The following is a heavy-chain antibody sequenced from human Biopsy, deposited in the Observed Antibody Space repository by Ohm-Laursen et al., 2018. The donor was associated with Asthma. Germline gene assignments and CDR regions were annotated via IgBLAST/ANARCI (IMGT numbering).Heavy chain of an antibody. CDR2: IKHDGSEN. CDR3: ARTFHFWSPYHAEHYQL. Sequence: SLRLSCTASGFTFGDYWMSWVRQVPGRGPEWVANIKHDGSENNHVDSLKGRFTISRDNAKNSLYLQMNSLRAEDTAVYYCARTFHFWSPYHAEHYQLWGQGTLVTVSS. J-gene: IGHJ1*01. V-gene: IGHV3-7*01. D-gene: IGHD3-3*02. CDR1: GFTFGDYW.